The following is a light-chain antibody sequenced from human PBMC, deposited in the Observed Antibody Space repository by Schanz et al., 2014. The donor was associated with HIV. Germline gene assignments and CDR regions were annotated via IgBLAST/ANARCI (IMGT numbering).Light chain of an antibody. J-gene: IGLJ2*01. CDR2: SDD. CDR3: AAWDDSLHGLL. CDR1: SSNVGSNT. Sequence: QSVLTQPPSASATPGQRVSISCSGNSSNVGSNTVNWYQHLPGAAPKLLLYSDDQRPSGIPDRFSGSKSGTSASLAISGLQSDDEADYYCAAWDDSLHGLLFGGGTKLTVL. V-gene: IGLV1-44*01.